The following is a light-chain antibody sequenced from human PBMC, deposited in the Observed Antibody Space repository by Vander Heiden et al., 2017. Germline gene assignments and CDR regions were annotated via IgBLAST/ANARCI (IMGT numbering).Light chain of an antibody. J-gene: IGKJ3*01. V-gene: IGKV3-11*01. CDR2: DAS. Sequence: EIVLTQSPATLSLSPGERATLSCRARQSVSSYLAWYQQKPGQAPRLLIYDASNRATGIPARFSGSGSGTDFTLTISSRDPEDFAVYYCQQRSNWPPGFTFGDGTKVDIK. CDR1: QSVSSY. CDR3: QQRSNWPPGFT.